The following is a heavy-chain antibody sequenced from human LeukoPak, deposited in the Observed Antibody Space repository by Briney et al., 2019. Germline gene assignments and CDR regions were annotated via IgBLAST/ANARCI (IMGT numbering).Heavy chain of an antibody. CDR2: INPNSGGT. Sequence: ASVKVSCKASGYTFSYYYMHWVRQAPGQGLEWMGWINPNSGGTNYAQKFQGRVTMTRDTSISTAYMELSRLRSDDTAVYYCARTRGSGSYYNGNWGQGTLVTVSS. D-gene: IGHD3-10*01. V-gene: IGHV1-2*02. CDR3: ARTRGSGSYYNGN. CDR1: GYTFSYYY. J-gene: IGHJ4*02.